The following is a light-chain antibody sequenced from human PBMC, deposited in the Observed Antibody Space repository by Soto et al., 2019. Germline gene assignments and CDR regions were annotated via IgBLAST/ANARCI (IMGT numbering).Light chain of an antibody. CDR3: QQVNRFPPIT. J-gene: IGKJ4*01. V-gene: IGKV1-9*01. CDR2: AAY. CDR1: QDISSS. Sequence: DIQLTQSPSFLSASVGDRVTITCRASQDISSSLAWYQQKPGKAPKSLMYAAYSLDSWVPTRFSGSGSGTEFPLTISSLQPDDFATYYCQQVNRFPPITFGGGTTVEIK.